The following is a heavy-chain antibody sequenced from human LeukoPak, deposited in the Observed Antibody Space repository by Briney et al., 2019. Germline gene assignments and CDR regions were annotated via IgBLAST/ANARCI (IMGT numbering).Heavy chain of an antibody. CDR3: AAEPDSYGSGAGTHY. J-gene: IGHJ4*02. CDR2: ISAYNGNT. CDR1: GYTFTSYG. Sequence: SSEKVSCKASGYTFTSYGISWVRQAPGQGLEWMGWISAYNGNTNYAQKLQGRVTMTTDTSTSTAYMELRSLRSDDTAVYYCAAEPDSYGSGAGTHYWGQGTLVTVS. D-gene: IGHD3-10*01. V-gene: IGHV1-18*01.